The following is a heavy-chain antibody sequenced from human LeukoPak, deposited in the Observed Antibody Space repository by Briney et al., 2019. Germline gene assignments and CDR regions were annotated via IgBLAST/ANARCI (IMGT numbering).Heavy chain of an antibody. D-gene: IGHD3-16*02. CDR2: MFYSGGT. CDR3: ARGDPLRY. J-gene: IGHJ4*02. Sequence: SQTLSLTCTVSGGAISSGGYYWSWIRQHPEKGPEWIGHMFYSGGTYYNPSLKSRVSMSVDTSQNHFSLKLTSVTAADTAVYYCARGDPLRYWGQGIRVTVPS. V-gene: IGHV4-31*03. CDR1: GGAISSGGYY.